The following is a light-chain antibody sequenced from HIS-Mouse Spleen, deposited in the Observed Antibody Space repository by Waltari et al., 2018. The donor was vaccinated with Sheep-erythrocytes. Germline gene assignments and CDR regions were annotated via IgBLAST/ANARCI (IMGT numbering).Light chain of an antibody. V-gene: IGLV3-19*01. J-gene: IGLJ2*01. CDR3: NSRDSSGKV. CDR1: SLRSNY. Sequence: SSELTQDPAVSVALGQTVRITCQGDSLRSNYASWYQQKPGQAPVLVIYGKNNRPSGIPDRVSGSSSGNTASLTITGAQAEDEADYYCNSRDSSGKVFGGGTKLTVL. CDR2: GKN.